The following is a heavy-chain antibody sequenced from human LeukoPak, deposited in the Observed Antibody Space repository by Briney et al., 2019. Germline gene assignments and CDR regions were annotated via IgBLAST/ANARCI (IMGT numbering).Heavy chain of an antibody. CDR2: INHSGST. CDR1: GGSFSGYY. CDR3: ARDRGGYGSNDY. Sequence: SETLSLTCAVYGGSFSGYYWSWIRQPPGKGLEWIGEINHSGSTNYNPSLKSRVTISVDTSKNQFSLKLSSVTAADTAVYYCARDRGGYGSNDYWGQGTLVTVSS. J-gene: IGHJ4*02. D-gene: IGHD5-12*01. V-gene: IGHV4-34*01.